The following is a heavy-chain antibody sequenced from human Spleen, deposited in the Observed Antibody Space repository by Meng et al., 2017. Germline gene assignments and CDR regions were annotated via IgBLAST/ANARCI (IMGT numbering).Heavy chain of an antibody. CDR2: ITGSGEIT. V-gene: IGHV3-23*01. CDR1: GFTFTNYA. D-gene: IGHD2-15*01. CDR3: AKDRLARFCSGGSCFPNWFDP. J-gene: IGHJ5*02. Sequence: GESLKISCAASGFTFTNYAMTWVRQAPGKGLEWVSTITGSGEITFYADSVKGRFTISRDNSKNTLYLQLNSLRAEDTAVYYCAKDRLARFCSGGSCFPNWFDPWGQGTLVTVSS.